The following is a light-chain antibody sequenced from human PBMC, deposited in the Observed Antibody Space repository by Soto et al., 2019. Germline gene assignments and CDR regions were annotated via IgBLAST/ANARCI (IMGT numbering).Light chain of an antibody. CDR2: DVT. V-gene: IGLV2-14*01. CDR3: SSYTTTNSWV. J-gene: IGLJ3*02. Sequence: QSVLTQPASVSGSPGQSITISCTGTSSDVGGYNYVSWYQQHPGKAPKLMIYDVTNRPSGVSNRFSGSKSGNTASLTISGLQAEDEADYICSSYTTTNSWVFGGGTKVTVL. CDR1: SSDVGGYNY.